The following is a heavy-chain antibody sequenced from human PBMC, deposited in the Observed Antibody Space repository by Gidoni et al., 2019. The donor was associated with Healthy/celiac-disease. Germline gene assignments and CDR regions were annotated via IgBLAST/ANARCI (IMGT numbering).Heavy chain of an antibody. CDR1: GGSISSGGYY. J-gene: IGHJ4*02. D-gene: IGHD2-21*01. Sequence: QVQLQESGPGLVKPSQTLSLPCTVSGGSISSGGYYWSWIRQHPGKGLEWIGYIYYSGSTYYNPSLKSRVTISVDTSKNQFSLKLSSVTAADTAVYYCARVLSPVMATSYYFDYWGQGTLVTVSS. CDR3: ARVLSPVMATSYYFDY. V-gene: IGHV4-31*03. CDR2: IYYSGST.